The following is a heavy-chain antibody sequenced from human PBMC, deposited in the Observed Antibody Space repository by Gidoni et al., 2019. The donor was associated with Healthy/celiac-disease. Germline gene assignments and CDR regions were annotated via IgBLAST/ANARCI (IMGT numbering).Heavy chain of an antibody. J-gene: IGHJ4*02. V-gene: IGHV3-7*01. Sequence: EVQLVESGGGLVQPGGSLRLSCAASGFTFSNYWMSWVRQTPGKGLEWVANIKQDGSEKYYVDPVRGRFTISRDNAKNSLYLQMNSLRAEDTAVYYCARGYYFDYWGQGTLVTVSS. CDR3: ARGYYFDY. CDR2: IKQDGSEK. CDR1: GFTFSNYW.